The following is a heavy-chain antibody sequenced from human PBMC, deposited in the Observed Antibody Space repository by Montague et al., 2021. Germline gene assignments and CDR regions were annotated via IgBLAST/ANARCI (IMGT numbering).Heavy chain of an antibody. CDR3: AKDETRGYSYGTPDY. CDR2: ISWNSGNI. V-gene: IGHV3-9*01. Sequence: SLRLSCAASGFPFDDYAMHWVRQAPGKGPEWVSGISWNSGNIGYADSVKGRFTISRDNAKNSLYLQMNSLRAEDTALYYCAKDETRGYSYGTPDYWGQGTLVTVSS. J-gene: IGHJ4*02. D-gene: IGHD5-18*01. CDR1: GFPFDDYA.